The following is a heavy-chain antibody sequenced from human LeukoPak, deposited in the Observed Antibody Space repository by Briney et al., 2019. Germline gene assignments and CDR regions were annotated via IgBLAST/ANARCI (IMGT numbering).Heavy chain of an antibody. CDR3: ARDGIMISGVIAHDGFGL. Sequence: QPGGSLRLSCAASGFTFSTYEMNWVRQAPGKGLEWVSHISSSGSTIYYAGSVKGRFTISRDNSRNTVYLQMNSLRAEDTALYFCARDGIMISGVIAHDGFGLWGQGTMVTVST. D-gene: IGHD3-3*01. V-gene: IGHV3-48*03. J-gene: IGHJ3*01. CDR2: ISSSGSTI. CDR1: GFTFSTYE.